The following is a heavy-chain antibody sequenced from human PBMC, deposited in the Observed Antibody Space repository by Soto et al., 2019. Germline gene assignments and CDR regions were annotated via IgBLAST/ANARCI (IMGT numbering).Heavy chain of an antibody. Sequence: AETLSVTCTVSVGSISIYYWNWIRQPAGKGLEWIGRIYTSGSTNYNPSLKSRVTMSVDTSKNQFSLKLSSVTAADTAMYYCARAGDPVLDYYYYGMDVWGQGTTVTVSS. CDR1: VGSISIYY. CDR3: ARAGDPVLDYYYYGMDV. J-gene: IGHJ6*01. CDR2: IYTSGST. V-gene: IGHV4-4*07. D-gene: IGHD3-16*01.